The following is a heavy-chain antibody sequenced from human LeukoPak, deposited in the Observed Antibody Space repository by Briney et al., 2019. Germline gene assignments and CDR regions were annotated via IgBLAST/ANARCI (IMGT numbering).Heavy chain of an antibody. Sequence: SETLSLTCSAPGASTSRRYWSWIRQSPGRTLEWIGHIYDGRDTKYNPSLTSRVTISVDTSRNQFSPSLTSVTAADTAIYYCAQTTGWPGFDFWGPGALVTVSS. V-gene: IGHV4-59*08. CDR2: IYDGRDT. CDR1: GASTSRRY. D-gene: IGHD6-19*01. CDR3: AQTTGWPGFDF. J-gene: IGHJ4*02.